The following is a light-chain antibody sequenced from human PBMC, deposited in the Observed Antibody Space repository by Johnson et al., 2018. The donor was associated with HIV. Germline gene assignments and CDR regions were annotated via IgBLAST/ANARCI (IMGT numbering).Light chain of an antibody. CDR2: EDN. CDR3: GTWDTSLRVGF. J-gene: IGLJ1*01. CDR1: ISNIESYF. V-gene: IGLV1-51*02. Sequence: QSVLTQPPSVSAAPGQRVNISCSGNISNIESYFVSWYQQLPGAAPTLLIYEDNKRPSGIPDRFSGSKSGATATLGITGLQTGDEADYYCGTWDTSLRVGFFGTGTKVTVL.